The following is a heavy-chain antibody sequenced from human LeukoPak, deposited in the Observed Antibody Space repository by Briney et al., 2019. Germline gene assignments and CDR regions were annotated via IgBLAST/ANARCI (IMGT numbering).Heavy chain of an antibody. CDR3: ARGSGYYDSSGYLYYYGVDV. CDR2: INHSGST. D-gene: IGHD3-22*01. V-gene: IGHV4-34*01. J-gene: IGHJ6*02. CDR1: GGSFSGYY. Sequence: SETLSLTCAVYGGSFSGYYWSWIRQPPGKGLEWIGEINHSGSTNYNPSLKSRVTISVDTSKNQFSLKLGSVTAADTAVYYCARGSGYYDSSGYLYYYGVDVWGQGTTVTVSS.